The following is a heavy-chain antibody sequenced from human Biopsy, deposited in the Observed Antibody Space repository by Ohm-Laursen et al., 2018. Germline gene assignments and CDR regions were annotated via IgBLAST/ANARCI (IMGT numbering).Heavy chain of an antibody. CDR3: ARESPLRLGVCGAIRCFKEVFGMDV. CDR1: GYNFGNYY. Sequence: ASVKVSCKASGYNFGNYYINWVRKVPGQGLEWMGVVNPVAEATMYAQKFQDRITLTRDASTNTVYMDLTSLTSEDTAVYYCARESPLRLGVCGAIRCFKEVFGMDVWGQGTTVIVSS. J-gene: IGHJ6*02. V-gene: IGHV1-46*01. CDR2: VNPVAEAT. D-gene: IGHD2-21*01.